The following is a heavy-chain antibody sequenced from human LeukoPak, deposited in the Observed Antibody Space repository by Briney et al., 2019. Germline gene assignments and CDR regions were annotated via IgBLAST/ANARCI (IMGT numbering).Heavy chain of an antibody. J-gene: IGHJ4*02. Sequence: SETLSLTCAVYGGSFSVYYWSWIRQPPGKGLEWIGEINHSGSTNYNPSLKSRVTISVDTSKNQFSLKLSSVTAADTAVYYCARVTYYYDSSGYYWIYYFDYWGQGTLVTVSS. CDR3: ARVTYYYDSSGYYWIYYFDY. CDR2: INHSGST. V-gene: IGHV4-34*01. CDR1: GGSFSVYY. D-gene: IGHD3-22*01.